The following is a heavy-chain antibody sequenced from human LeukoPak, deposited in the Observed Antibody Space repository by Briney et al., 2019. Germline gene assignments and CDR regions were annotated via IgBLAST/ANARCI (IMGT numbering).Heavy chain of an antibody. CDR1: GFTFSSYW. J-gene: IGHJ4*02. CDR3: ASHGGYLPDYFDY. Sequence: PGGSLRLSCAASGFTFSSYWMSWVRQAPGKGLEWVANIKQDGSEKYYVDSVKGRFTISRDNAKNSLYLQMNSLRAEDTAVYYCASHGGYLPDYFDYWGQGTLVTVSS. CDR2: IKQDGSEK. D-gene: IGHD4-17*01. V-gene: IGHV3-7*01.